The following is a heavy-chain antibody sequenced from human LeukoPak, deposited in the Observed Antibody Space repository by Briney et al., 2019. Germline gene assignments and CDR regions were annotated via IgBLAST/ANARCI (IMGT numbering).Heavy chain of an antibody. Sequence: SETLSLTCAVSGVSISSSGDYWTWIRQHAEKGLEYIGYIYYSGSTYYNPSLKSRVTISIDTSKNQFSLRLSSVTAADTAVYYCARSTLKTPPFYAPPAHWGQGTLVTVSS. J-gene: IGHJ4*02. V-gene: IGHV4-31*11. CDR3: ARSTLKTPPFYAPPAH. D-gene: IGHD3-16*01. CDR1: GVSISSSGDY. CDR2: IYYSGST.